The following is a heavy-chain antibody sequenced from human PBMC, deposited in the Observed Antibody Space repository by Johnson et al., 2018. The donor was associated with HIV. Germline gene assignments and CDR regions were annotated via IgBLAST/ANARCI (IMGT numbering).Heavy chain of an antibody. CDR2: IRYDGSGK. CDR1: GFTFGDYA. CDR3: ARVDGYRRAFDI. Sequence: QVQLVESGGDLVQPGRSLRLSCSTSGFTFGDYAMSWFRQAPGKGLDWVTFIRYDGSGKYSAYSVNGRFTISIDNSKNTLYLQMKSLRAEDAAVYCCARVDGYRRAFDIWGQGTMVTVSS. V-gene: IGHV3-30*02. J-gene: IGHJ3*02. D-gene: IGHD3/OR15-3a*01.